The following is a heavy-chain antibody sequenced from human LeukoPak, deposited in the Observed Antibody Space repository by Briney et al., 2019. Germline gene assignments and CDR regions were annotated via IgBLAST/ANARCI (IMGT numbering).Heavy chain of an antibody. Sequence: GGSLRLSCAASGFTFDDYAMHWVRQAPGKGLEWVSGISWNSGSIGYADSVKGRFTISRDNAKNSLYLQMNSLRAEDTALYHCAKDRNGDYAMDYWGQGTLVTVSS. J-gene: IGHJ4*02. CDR2: ISWNSGSI. D-gene: IGHD4-17*01. V-gene: IGHV3-9*01. CDR3: AKDRNGDYAMDY. CDR1: GFTFDDYA.